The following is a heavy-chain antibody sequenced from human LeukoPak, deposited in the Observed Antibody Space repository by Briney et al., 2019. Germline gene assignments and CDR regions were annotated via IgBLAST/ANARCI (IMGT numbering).Heavy chain of an antibody. V-gene: IGHV3-30*02. D-gene: IGHD6-19*01. J-gene: IGHJ4*02. CDR1: GFTFSSYG. CDR2: IRYDGNNK. Sequence: PGGSLRLSCAASGFTFSSYGIHWVRRAPGKGLEWVAFIRYDGNNKYYADSVKGRFTVSRDNSKNTLYLQMNSLRAEDTAVYYCAKDGGQWYSSGWYVGDYWGQGTLVTVSS. CDR3: AKDGGQWYSSGWYVGDY.